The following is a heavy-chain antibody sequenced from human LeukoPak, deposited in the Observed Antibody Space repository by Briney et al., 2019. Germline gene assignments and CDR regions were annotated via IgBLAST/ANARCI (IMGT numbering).Heavy chain of an antibody. V-gene: IGHV3-30*02. J-gene: IGHJ6*03. CDR2: IRYDGSNK. Sequence: GGSLRLSCAASGFTFSSYGMHWVRQAPGKGLEWVAFIRYDGSNKYYADSVKGRFTISRDNSKNTLYLQMNSLRAEDTAVYYCAKDGGYCSSTSSSYYYYYMDVWGKGTTVTVSS. CDR1: GFTFSSYG. CDR3: AKDGGYCSSTSSSYYYYYMDV. D-gene: IGHD2-2*01.